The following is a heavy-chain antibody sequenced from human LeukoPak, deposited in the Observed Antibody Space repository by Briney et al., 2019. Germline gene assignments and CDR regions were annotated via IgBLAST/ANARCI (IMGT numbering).Heavy chain of an antibody. CDR3: ARDEPDSSSWYGDAFDL. CDR1: GGSVSIYY. J-gene: IGHJ3*01. CDR2: FYNSGRI. V-gene: IGHV4-4*07. D-gene: IGHD6-13*01. Sequence: TPSETLSLTCTVSGGSVSIYYWNWVRQPAGKGLEWIGRFYNSGRINYNPSLKSRVTMSVDTSKNQFSLKLTSVTAADTAVYYCARDEPDSSSWYGDAFDLWGQGTVVTVSS.